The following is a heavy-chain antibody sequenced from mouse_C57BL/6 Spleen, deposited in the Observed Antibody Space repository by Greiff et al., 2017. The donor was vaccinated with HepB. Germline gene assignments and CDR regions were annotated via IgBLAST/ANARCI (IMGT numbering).Heavy chain of an antibody. CDR1: GYTFTEYT. CDR2: FYPGSGSI. V-gene: IGHV1-62-2*01. CDR3: ARHEDLYYYGSSPYYFDY. J-gene: IGHJ2*01. Sequence: QVQLQQSGAELVKPGASVKLSCKASGYTFTEYTIHWVKQRSGQGLEWIGWFYPGSGSIKYNEKFKDKATLTADKSSSTVYMELSRLTSEDSAVYFCARHEDLYYYGSSPYYFDYWGQGTTLTVSS. D-gene: IGHD1-1*01.